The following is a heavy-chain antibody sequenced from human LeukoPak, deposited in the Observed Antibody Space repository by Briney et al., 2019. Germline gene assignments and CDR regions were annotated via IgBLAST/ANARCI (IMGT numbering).Heavy chain of an antibody. V-gene: IGHV4-34*01. J-gene: IGHJ4*02. D-gene: IGHD2-21*02. CDR2: INHSGNT. Sequence: SETLSLTCAVYGGSFSGYYWSWIRQPAGKGLEWSGEINHSGNTNDNPSLKSRVTISVDTSKNQFSLKLSSVTAADTAVYYCARGGRGALAYCGGDCYTPEWGPYYFDYWGQGTLVTVSS. CDR1: GGSFSGYY. CDR3: ARGGRGALAYCGGDCYTPEWGPYYFDY.